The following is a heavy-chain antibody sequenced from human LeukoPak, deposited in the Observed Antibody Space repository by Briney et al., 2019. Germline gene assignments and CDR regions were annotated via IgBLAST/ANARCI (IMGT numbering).Heavy chain of an antibody. CDR1: GGSVSSDSHF. CDR2: IYYSGST. V-gene: IGHV4-61*01. D-gene: IGHD2-15*01. J-gene: IGHJ4*02. Sequence: PSETLSLTCTVSGGSVSSDSHFCSWIRQPPGKGLEWIGSIYYSGSTNYNPSLRSRVTISTDTSKNQFSLKLSSVTAADTAMYYCARAYCSGGSCYFAYWGQGTLVTVSS. CDR3: ARAYCSGGSCYFAY.